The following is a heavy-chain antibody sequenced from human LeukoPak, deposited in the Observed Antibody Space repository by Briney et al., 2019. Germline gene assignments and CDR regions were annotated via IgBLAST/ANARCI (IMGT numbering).Heavy chain of an antibody. D-gene: IGHD1-1*01. Sequence: GGSLRLSCAASGFTFSSYWMSWVRQAPGKGLEWVANIKQDGSEKYYVDSVKGRFTISRDNAKNSLYLQMNSLRAEDTAVYYCAKDYKQGYFDYWGQETLVTVSS. CDR1: GFTFSSYW. CDR3: AKDYKQGYFDY. V-gene: IGHV3-7*03. CDR2: IKQDGSEK. J-gene: IGHJ4*02.